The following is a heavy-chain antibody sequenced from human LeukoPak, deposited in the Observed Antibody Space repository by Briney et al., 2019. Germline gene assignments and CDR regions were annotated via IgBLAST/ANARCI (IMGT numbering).Heavy chain of an antibody. CDR1: GFTFSSYE. Sequence: PGGSLRLSCAASGFTFSSYEMNWVRQAPGKGLEWVSYISSSGSTICYADSVKGRFTISGDNAKNSLYLQMNSLRAEDTAVYYCAELGITMIGGVWGKGTTVTTSS. CDR2: ISSSGSTI. V-gene: IGHV3-48*03. D-gene: IGHD3-10*02. J-gene: IGHJ6*04. CDR3: AELGITMIGGV.